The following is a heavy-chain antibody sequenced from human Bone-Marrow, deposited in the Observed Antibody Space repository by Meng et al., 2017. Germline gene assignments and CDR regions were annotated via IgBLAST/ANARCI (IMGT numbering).Heavy chain of an antibody. D-gene: IGHD1-20*01. Sequence: GGSLRLSCAASGFTFSSYAMHWVRQAPGKGLEWVAVISYDGSNKYYADSVKGRFTISRDNSKNTLYLQMNSLRAEDTAVYYCARDRMYNWNDRPFDYWGQGTLVTVSS. V-gene: IGHV3-30*04. CDR1: GFTFSSYA. CDR2: ISYDGSNK. J-gene: IGHJ4*02. CDR3: ARDRMYNWNDRPFDY.